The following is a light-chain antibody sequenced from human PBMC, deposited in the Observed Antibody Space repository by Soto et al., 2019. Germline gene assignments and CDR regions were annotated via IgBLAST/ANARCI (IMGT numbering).Light chain of an antibody. CDR3: QQYENYWT. V-gene: IGKV1-5*01. CDR1: QTISSW. CDR2: DAS. J-gene: IGKJ1*01. Sequence: DIQMTQSPSTLSGSVGDRVTITCRASQTISSWLAWYQQKPGKAPKLLIYDASSLESGVPSRFSGSGSGTEFTLTISSLQPDDFATYYCQQYENYWTFGQGTKGDIK.